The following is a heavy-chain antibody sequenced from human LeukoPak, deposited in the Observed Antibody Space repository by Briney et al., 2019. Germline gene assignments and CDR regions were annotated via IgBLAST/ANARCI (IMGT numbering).Heavy chain of an antibody. D-gene: IGHD6-13*01. CDR2: ISAYNGNT. CDR1: GYTFTSYY. J-gene: IGHJ4*02. Sequence: ASVKVSCKASGYTFTSYYMHWVRQAPGQGLEWMGWISAYNGNTNYAQKLQGRVTMTTDTSTSTAYMELRSLRSDDTAVYYCARAYSSGWYVNPPPHFDYWGQGTLVTVSS. V-gene: IGHV1-18*04. CDR3: ARAYSSGWYVNPPPHFDY.